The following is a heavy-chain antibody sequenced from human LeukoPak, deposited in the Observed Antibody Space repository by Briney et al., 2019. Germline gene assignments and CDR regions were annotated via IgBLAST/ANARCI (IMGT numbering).Heavy chain of an antibody. CDR3: ASGRTFGGVIVTSPLDY. D-gene: IGHD3-16*02. V-gene: IGHV3-23*01. Sequence: PGGSLRLSCAASGFTFSSYAMSWVRQAPGKGLEWVSTISGSGGSTYYADSVKGRFTISRDNSKNTLYLQMNSLRAEDTAVYYCASGRTFGGVIVTSPLDYSGQGTLVIVSS. CDR2: ISGSGGST. J-gene: IGHJ4*02. CDR1: GFTFSSYA.